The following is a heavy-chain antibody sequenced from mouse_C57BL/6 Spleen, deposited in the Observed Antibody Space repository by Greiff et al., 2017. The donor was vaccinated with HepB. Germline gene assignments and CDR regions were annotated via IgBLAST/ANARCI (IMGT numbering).Heavy chain of an antibody. CDR2: IRLKSDNYAT. Sequence: EVKLQESGGGLVQPGGSMKLSCVASGFTFSNYWMNWVRQSPEKGLEWVAQIRLKSDNYATHYAESVKGRFTISRDDSKSSVYLQMNNLRAEDTGIYYCTGQRGLRRGDYYAMDYWGQGTSVTVSS. CDR3: TGQRGLRRGDYYAMDY. J-gene: IGHJ4*01. D-gene: IGHD2-4*01. CDR1: GFTFSNYW. V-gene: IGHV6-3*01.